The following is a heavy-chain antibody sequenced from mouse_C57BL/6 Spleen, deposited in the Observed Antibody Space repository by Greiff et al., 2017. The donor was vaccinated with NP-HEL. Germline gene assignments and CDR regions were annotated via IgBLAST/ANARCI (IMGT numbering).Heavy chain of an antibody. CDR3: AREPIPNYYDYDYAMDY. CDR1: GYTFTSYW. D-gene: IGHD2-4*01. V-gene: IGHV1-52*01. CDR2: IDPSDSET. Sequence: QVQLQQPGAELVRPGSSVKLSCKASGYTFTSYWMHWVKQRPIQGLEWIGNIDPSDSETHYNQKFKDKATLTVDKSSSTAYMQLSSLTSEDSAVYYCAREPIPNYYDYDYAMDYWGQGTSVTVSS. J-gene: IGHJ4*01.